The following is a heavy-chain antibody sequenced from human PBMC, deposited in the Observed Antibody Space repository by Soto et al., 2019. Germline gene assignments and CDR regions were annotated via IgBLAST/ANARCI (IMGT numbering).Heavy chain of an antibody. J-gene: IGHJ2*01. Sequence: QVQLVQSGAEVKKPGASVKVSCKASGYTFTSYDINWVRQATGQGLEWMGWMNPNSGNTGYAQKFQGRVTMTRNTSISTAYMELSSLRSEDTAVYYCARAKWIQLCDYWYFDLWGRGTLVTVSS. D-gene: IGHD5-18*01. V-gene: IGHV1-8*01. CDR1: GYTFTSYD. CDR3: ARAKWIQLCDYWYFDL. CDR2: MNPNSGNT.